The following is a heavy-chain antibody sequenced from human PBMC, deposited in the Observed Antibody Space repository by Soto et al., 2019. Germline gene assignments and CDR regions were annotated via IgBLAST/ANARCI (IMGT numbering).Heavy chain of an antibody. CDR1: GFSFSNYA. V-gene: IGHV3-48*02. D-gene: IGHD3-22*01. CDR3: VRDDRWAFDF. CDR2: ISIGSGSI. Sequence: VQLVESGGGLVQPGGSRRVSCAASGFSFSNYAMNWVRQAPGKGLEWVSYISIGSGSIFYADSVKGRFTISRDDAKNSLYLLMNTLRDEDTAVYYCVRDDRWAFDFWGQGTMVTVSS. J-gene: IGHJ3*01.